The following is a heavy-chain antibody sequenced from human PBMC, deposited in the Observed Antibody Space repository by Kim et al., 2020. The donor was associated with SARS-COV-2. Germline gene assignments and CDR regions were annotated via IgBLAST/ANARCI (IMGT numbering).Heavy chain of an antibody. V-gene: IGHV4-34*01. Sequence: TNYTPSLKSRVTISVDTSKNQFSLKLSSVTAADTAVYYCARGRLRSNPGYWGQGTLVTVSS. J-gene: IGHJ4*02. CDR3: ARGRLRSNPGY. D-gene: IGHD3-3*01. CDR2: T.